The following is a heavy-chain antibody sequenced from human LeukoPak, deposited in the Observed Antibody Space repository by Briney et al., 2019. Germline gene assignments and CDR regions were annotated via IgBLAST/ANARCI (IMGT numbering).Heavy chain of an antibody. CDR3: ARDLLVVVPAAPRNAFDI. CDR1: GGSISSSSYY. J-gene: IGHJ3*02. V-gene: IGHV4-39*07. CDR2: IYYSGST. Sequence: SETLSLTCTVSGGSISSSSYYWGWIRQPPGKGLEWIGSIYYSGSTYYNPSLKSRVTISVDTSKNQFSLKLSSVTAADTAVYYCARDLLVVVPAAPRNAFDIWGQGTMVTVSS. D-gene: IGHD2-2*01.